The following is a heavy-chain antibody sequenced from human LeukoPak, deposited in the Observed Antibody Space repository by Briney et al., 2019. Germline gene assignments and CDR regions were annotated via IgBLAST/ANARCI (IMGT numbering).Heavy chain of an antibody. CDR3: ANDSSGYSPDY. Sequence: PGGSLRLSCAASGFTFSGYTIHWVRQAPGKGLEWVAVMSNDGSIKKYANSVKGRFTISRDNSKNTLYLQMDSLRAEDTAVYYCANDSSGYSPDYWGQGTLVTVSS. CDR1: GFTFSGYT. D-gene: IGHD3-22*01. J-gene: IGHJ4*02. V-gene: IGHV3-30-3*02. CDR2: MSNDGSIK.